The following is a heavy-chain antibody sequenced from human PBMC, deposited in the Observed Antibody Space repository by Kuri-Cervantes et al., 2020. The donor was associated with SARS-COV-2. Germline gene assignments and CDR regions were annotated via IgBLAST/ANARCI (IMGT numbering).Heavy chain of an antibody. D-gene: IGHD4/OR15-4a*01. CDR1: GGSISSHY. V-gene: IGHV4-59*11. CDR2: IYYSGST. Sequence: GSLRLSCTVSGGSISSHYWSWIRQPPGKGLEWIGYIYYSGSTNYNPSLKSRVTISVDTSKNQFSLKLSSVTAADTAVYHCARDPNANHNNWFDPWGQGTLVTVSS. CDR3: ARDPNANHNNWFDP. J-gene: IGHJ5*02.